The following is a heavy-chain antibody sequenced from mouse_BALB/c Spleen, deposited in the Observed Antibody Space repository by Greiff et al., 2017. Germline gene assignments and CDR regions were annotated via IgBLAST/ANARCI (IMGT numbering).Heavy chain of an antibody. CDR1: GFTIKDSY. CDR3: ARWGWLLGSYWYFDV. D-gene: IGHD2-3*01. J-gene: IGHJ1*01. V-gene: IGHV14-3*02. Sequence: VQLKQSGAELVKPGASVKLSCTASGFTIKDSYMHWVKQRPEQGLEWIGRIDPANGNTKYDPKFQGKATITADTSSNTAYLQLSSLTSEDSAVYYCARWGWLLGSYWYFDVWGAGTTVTVSS. CDR2: IDPANGNT.